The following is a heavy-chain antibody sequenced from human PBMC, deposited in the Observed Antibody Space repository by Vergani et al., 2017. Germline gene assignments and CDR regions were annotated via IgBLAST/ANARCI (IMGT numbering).Heavy chain of an antibody. V-gene: IGHV3-21*02. Sequence: EVQLVESGGGLVKPGGSLRLSCAASGFTFSTYAMNWVRQAPGKGLEWVSSISTSSSYIYYADSVKGRFTISRDNAKNSLYLQMNNLRAEDTAVYYCARDTRGPGGADCWGQGTLVTVSS. CDR3: ARDTRGPGGADC. CDR1: GFTFSTYA. CDR2: ISTSSSYI. D-gene: IGHD3-10*01. J-gene: IGHJ4*02.